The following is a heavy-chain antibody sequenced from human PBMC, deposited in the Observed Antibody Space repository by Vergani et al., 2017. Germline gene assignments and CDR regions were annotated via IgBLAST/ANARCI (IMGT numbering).Heavy chain of an antibody. CDR3: AKDQSRGYYYGMDV. CDR1: GFTFSSYG. J-gene: IGHJ6*02. V-gene: IGHV3-30*18. CDR2: ISYDGSNK. Sequence: QVQLVESGGGVVQPGRSLRLSCAASGFTFSSYGLHWVRQAPGKGLEWVAVISYDGSNKYYADSGKGRFTISRENSKNTLYLQMNSLRAEDTAVYYCAKDQSRGYYYGMDVWGQGTTVTVSS. D-gene: IGHD1-1*01.